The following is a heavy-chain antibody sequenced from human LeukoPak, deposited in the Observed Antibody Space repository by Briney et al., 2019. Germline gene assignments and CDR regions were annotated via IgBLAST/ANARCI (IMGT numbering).Heavy chain of an antibody. Sequence: PSETLSLTCTVSGGSIMTSHFWGWIRQPPGKGLEWIGSIHYRGSTYDNPSLKSRATLSVDTSKNQFSLRLTSVTAADTAVYYCARHEDSRLDNWFDPWGQGTLVTVSS. CDR2: IHYRGST. J-gene: IGHJ5*02. CDR1: GGSIMTSHF. CDR3: ARHEDSRLDNWFDP. V-gene: IGHV4-39*01. D-gene: IGHD2-15*01.